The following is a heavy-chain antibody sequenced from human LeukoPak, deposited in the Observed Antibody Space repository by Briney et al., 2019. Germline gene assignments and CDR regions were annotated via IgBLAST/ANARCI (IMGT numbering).Heavy chain of an antibody. CDR3: AKDGSAGYCSSTSCQPHYYYYGMDV. D-gene: IGHD2-2*01. Sequence: GGSLRLSCAASGFTFSSYAMIWVRQAPGKGLEWVSGISGSGDSTDYADSVKGRFTISRDNSKNTLYLQMNSLRAEDTAVYYCAKDGSAGYCSSTSCQPHYYYYGMDVWGKGTTVTVSS. J-gene: IGHJ6*04. V-gene: IGHV3-23*01. CDR1: GFTFSSYA. CDR2: ISGSGDST.